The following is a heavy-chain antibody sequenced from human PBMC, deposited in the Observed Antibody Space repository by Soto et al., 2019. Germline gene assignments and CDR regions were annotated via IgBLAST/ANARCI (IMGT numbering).Heavy chain of an antibody. V-gene: IGHV3-23*01. D-gene: IGHD6-19*01. Sequence: EVQLLESGGGLVQPGGSLRLSCAASGFTFSSYAMSWVRQAPGKGLEWVSAISGSGGSTYYADPVKGRFTISRDNSKNTLYLQMNSLRAEDTAVYYCAKDRDGGSSGWPFDYWGQGTLVTVSS. CDR1: GFTFSSYA. J-gene: IGHJ4*02. CDR3: AKDRDGGSSGWPFDY. CDR2: ISGSGGST.